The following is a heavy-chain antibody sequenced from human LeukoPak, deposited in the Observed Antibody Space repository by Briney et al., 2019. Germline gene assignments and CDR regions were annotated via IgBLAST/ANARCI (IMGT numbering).Heavy chain of an antibody. CDR3: ARLSKWELLNNPGWADY. J-gene: IGHJ4*02. V-gene: IGHV3-20*04. Sequence: RPGGSLRLSCAASGFTFDDYGMSGVRQAPGKGLEWVSGINWNGGSTGYADSVKGRFTISRDNAKNSLYLQMNSLRAEDTALYYCARLSKWELLNNPGWADYWGQGTLVTVSS. CDR1: GFTFDDYG. D-gene: IGHD1-26*01. CDR2: INWNGGST.